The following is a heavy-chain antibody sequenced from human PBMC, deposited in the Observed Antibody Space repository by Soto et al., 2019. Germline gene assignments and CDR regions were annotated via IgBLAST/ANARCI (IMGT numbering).Heavy chain of an antibody. CDR3: ARCRYTTGWSPLDN. CDR1: GDSVSTNSAA. Sequence: SQTLSLTCAISGDSVSTNSAAWNWIRQSPSRGLEWLGRTYYRSKWYNDYAVSLKSRITINPDTSKNQFSLQLNSVTPEDTAVYFCARCRYTTGWSPLDNWGQGILVTVSS. J-gene: IGHJ4*02. D-gene: IGHD6-19*01. V-gene: IGHV6-1*01. CDR2: TYYRSKWYN.